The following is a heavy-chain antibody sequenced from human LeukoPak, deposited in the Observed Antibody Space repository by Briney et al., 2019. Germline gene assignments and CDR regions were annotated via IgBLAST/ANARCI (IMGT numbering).Heavy chain of an antibody. Sequence: SGPTLVNPTQTLTLTCTFSGFSLSTSGVGVGWIRQPPGKALEWLALIYWNDDKRYSPSLKSRLTITKDTSKNQVVLTMTNMDPVDTATYYCAHRRMYYYDSSGYYPFAYWGQGTLVTVSS. J-gene: IGHJ4*02. CDR3: AHRRMYYYDSSGYYPFAY. D-gene: IGHD3-22*01. V-gene: IGHV2-5*01. CDR2: IYWNDDK. CDR1: GFSLSTSGVG.